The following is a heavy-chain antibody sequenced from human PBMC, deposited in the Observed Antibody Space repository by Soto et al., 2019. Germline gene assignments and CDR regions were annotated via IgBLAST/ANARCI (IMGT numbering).Heavy chain of an antibody. CDR1: GFTFSSYS. Sequence: EVQLVESGGGLVMPGGSLRLSCAASGFTFSSYSMNWVRQAPGKGLEWVSSISGGSSYIYYADSVKGRFTISRDNANNSLYLQMNSLRAEDTAVYYCAIGKGMDVWGQGTTVTVSS. CDR3: AIGKGMDV. J-gene: IGHJ6*02. V-gene: IGHV3-21*01. CDR2: ISGGSSYI.